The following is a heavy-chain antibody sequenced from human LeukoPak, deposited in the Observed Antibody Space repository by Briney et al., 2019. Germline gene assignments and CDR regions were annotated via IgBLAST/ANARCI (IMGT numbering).Heavy chain of an antibody. D-gene: IGHD6-13*01. CDR3: AGDGGRYSTFWYYY. Sequence: SLRLSRAASGFTFRDYHMSWIRQAPGKGLEWVAYIVGSSSDTNYAASVKGRFAISRDNGENSLYLQMNSLRDEDTAVYYCAGDGGRYSTFWYYYWGQGTLVTVSS. J-gene: IGHJ4*02. CDR1: GFTFRDYH. V-gene: IGHV3-11*06. CDR2: IVGSSSDT.